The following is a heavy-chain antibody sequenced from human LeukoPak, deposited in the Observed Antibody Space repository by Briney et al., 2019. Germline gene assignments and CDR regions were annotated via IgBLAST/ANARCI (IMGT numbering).Heavy chain of an antibody. V-gene: IGHV1-18*01. J-gene: IGHJ4*02. CDR3: ASDYYDSSGYYPLYYFDY. CDR2: ISAYNGNT. Sequence: EASVKVSCKASGYTFTSYGISWVRQAPGQGLEWMGWISAYNGNTNYAQELQGRVTMTTDTSTSTAYMELRSLRSDDTAVYYCASDYYDSSGYYPLYYFDYWGQGTLVTVSS. D-gene: IGHD3-22*01. CDR1: GYTFTSYG.